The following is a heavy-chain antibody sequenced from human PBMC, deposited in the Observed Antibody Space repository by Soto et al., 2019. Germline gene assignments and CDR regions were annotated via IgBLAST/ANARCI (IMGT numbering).Heavy chain of an antibody. CDR1: GFTFSDHY. Sequence: GGSLRLSCAASGFTFSDHYMDWVRQAPGKGLEWVGRTRNKANSYTTEYAASVKGRFTISRDDSKNSLYLQMNSLKTEDTAVYYCARVNGASAPDSGLDYWGQGTLVTVSS. CDR2: TRNKANSYTT. J-gene: IGHJ4*02. D-gene: IGHD1-26*01. CDR3: ARVNGASAPDSGLDY. V-gene: IGHV3-72*01.